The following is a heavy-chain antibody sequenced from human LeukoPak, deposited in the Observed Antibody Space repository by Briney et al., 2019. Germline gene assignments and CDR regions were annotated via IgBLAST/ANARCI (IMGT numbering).Heavy chain of an antibody. J-gene: IGHJ4*02. CDR2: ISAYNGNT. V-gene: IGHV1-18*04. Sequence: ASVKVSCKASGYTFTSFYMHWVRQAPGQGLEWMGWISAYNGNTNYAQKLQGRVTMTTDTSTSTAYMELRSLRSDDTAVYYCARDNRDSSAGDYWGQGTLVTVSS. CDR1: GYTFTSFY. CDR3: ARDNRDSSAGDY. D-gene: IGHD5-24*01.